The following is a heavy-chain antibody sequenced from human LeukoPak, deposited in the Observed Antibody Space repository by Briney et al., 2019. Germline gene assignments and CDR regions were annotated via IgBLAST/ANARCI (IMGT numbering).Heavy chain of an antibody. Sequence: PEGSLRLSCAASGFAFSSYGMHWVRQAPGKGLEWVAVIWYDGSKKYYVDSEKGRFTISRDNSKNTLYLQMNSLRAEDTAVYYCARGCGGDCYYAFDIWGQGTMVTVSS. CDR3: ARGCGGDCYYAFDI. J-gene: IGHJ3*02. CDR2: IWYDGSKK. D-gene: IGHD2-21*02. V-gene: IGHV3-33*01. CDR1: GFAFSSYG.